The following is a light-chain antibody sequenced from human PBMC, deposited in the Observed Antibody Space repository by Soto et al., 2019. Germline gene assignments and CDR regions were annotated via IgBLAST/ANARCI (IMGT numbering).Light chain of an antibody. V-gene: IGLV2-23*02. CDR3: CSSGGSPTYV. J-gene: IGLJ1*01. Sequence: QSALAQPASVSGSPGQSITISCTGTSSNVGSYKLVSWYQQHPGKAPKLMIFEVNKRPSGVSNRFSGSKPGNTASLTISGLKVEDEADYYCCSSGGSPTYVFGTGTKVTV. CDR1: SSNVGSYKL. CDR2: EVN.